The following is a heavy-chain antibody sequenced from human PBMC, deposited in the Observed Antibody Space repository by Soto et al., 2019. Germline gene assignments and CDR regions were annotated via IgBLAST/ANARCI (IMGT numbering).Heavy chain of an antibody. Sequence: PGGSLRLSCAASGFTFSSYGMHWVRQAPGKGLEWVAVISYDGSNKYYADSVKGRFTISRDNSKNTLYLQMNSLRAEDTAVYYCAKDGRRYGDYDFFQHWGQGTLVTVSS. CDR3: AKDGRRYGDYDFFQH. J-gene: IGHJ1*01. V-gene: IGHV3-30*18. D-gene: IGHD4-17*01. CDR1: GFTFSSYG. CDR2: ISYDGSNK.